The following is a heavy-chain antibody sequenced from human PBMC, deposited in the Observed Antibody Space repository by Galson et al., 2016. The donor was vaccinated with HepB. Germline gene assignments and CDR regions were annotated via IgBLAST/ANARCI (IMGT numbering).Heavy chain of an antibody. Sequence: SLRLSCAASGFTFTVYWMYWVRQAPGKGLVWVSHINLDGSTTTYADSVKGQFTISRDNARKTLDLQMDSLRAEDTAVYYCVSGYDAHAYGYWGQGTLVTVSS. D-gene: IGHD2-15*01. CDR2: INLDGSTT. CDR3: VSGYDAHAYGY. J-gene: IGHJ4*02. CDR1: GFTFTVYW. V-gene: IGHV3-74*01.